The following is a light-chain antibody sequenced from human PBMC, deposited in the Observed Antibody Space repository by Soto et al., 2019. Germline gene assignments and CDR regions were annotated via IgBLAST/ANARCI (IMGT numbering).Light chain of an antibody. CDR3: QHYSTWLWT. J-gene: IGKJ1*01. CDR1: QSVSSK. CDR2: DAS. V-gene: IGKV3-15*01. Sequence: EIVMTQAPATLSVSPGERATLSCRASQSVSSKLAWYQQKPGQGPRLLIYDASSGATGIPPRFSGSGSGTEFTLTISSLQSEDFAVYYCQHYSTWLWTFGQGTKVEIK.